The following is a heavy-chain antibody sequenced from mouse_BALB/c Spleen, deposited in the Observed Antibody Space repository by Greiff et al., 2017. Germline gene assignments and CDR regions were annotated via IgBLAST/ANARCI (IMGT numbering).Heavy chain of an antibody. CDR2: ISYDGSN. J-gene: IGHJ1*01. CDR3: ARENCDDWYFDV. Sequence: VQLKESGPGLVKPSQSLSLTCSVTGYSITSGYYWNWIRQCLGNKLEWMGYISYDGSNNYNPPLKNRISITRDTSKNQFFLKLNSVTTEDTATYYCARENCDDWYFDVWGAGTTVTVSS. V-gene: IGHV3-6*02. D-gene: IGHD4-1*01. CDR1: GYSITSGYY.